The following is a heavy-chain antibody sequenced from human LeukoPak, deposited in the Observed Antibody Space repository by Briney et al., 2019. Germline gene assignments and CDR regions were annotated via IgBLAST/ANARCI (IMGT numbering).Heavy chain of an antibody. CDR2: VNHSGST. CDR1: GGSFSGYY. Sequence: PSETLSLTCAVYGGSFSGYYWSWIRQPPGKGLEWIGEVNHSGSTNYNPSLKSRVTISVDTSKNQFSLKLSSVTAADTAVYYCARGPPTAWWIYYYGMVVWGQGTTVTVSS. D-gene: IGHD2-15*01. J-gene: IGHJ6*02. CDR3: ARGPPTAWWIYYYGMVV. V-gene: IGHV4-34*01.